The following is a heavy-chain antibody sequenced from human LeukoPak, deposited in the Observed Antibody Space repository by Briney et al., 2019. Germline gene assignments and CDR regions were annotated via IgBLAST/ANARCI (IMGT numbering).Heavy chain of an antibody. CDR1: GYTFTSYY. CDR2: LNPSGGGT. Sequence: GASVKVSCKASGYTFTSYYMHWVRQAPGQGLEWMGILNPSGGGTKYAQKFQGRVTMTRDTPTNTVYMELSSLRTEDTAVYYCASVYLYGMDVWGQGTTVTVSS. CDR3: ASVYLYGMDV. D-gene: IGHD2-8*01. V-gene: IGHV1-46*01. J-gene: IGHJ6*02.